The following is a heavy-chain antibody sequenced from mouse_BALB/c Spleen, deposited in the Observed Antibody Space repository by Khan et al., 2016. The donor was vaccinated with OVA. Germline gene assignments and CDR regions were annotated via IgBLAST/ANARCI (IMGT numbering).Heavy chain of an antibody. V-gene: IGHV9-3-1*01. CDR1: GYTFTTYG. D-gene: IGHD2-14*01. CDR3: ASVRYSGSIDY. J-gene: IGHJ4*01. CDR2: INTYTGEP. Sequence: QIQLVQSGPELKKPGVTVKISCKASGYTFTTYGMNRVKQAPGKGLKWMGWINTYTGEPTYVDEFKGRFAFSLETSASTAHLQINNLKNDDTATYFCASVRYSGSIDYWGQGTSVTVSS.